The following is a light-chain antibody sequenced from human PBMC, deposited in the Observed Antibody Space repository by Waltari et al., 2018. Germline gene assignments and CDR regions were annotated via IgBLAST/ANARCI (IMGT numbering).Light chain of an antibody. CDR3: AAWDDSLNGLS. V-gene: IGLV1-44*01. CDR1: GSNIGINT. CDR2: NAN. Sequence: QSVLTQPPSASGTPGQRVTISCSGSGSNIGINTVNWYQQLPGTAPKLLIYNANMLPAGVPDRFSGSKSGSSASLAISVLQSDDEANYYCAAWDDSLNGLSFGTGTRVTVL. J-gene: IGLJ1*01.